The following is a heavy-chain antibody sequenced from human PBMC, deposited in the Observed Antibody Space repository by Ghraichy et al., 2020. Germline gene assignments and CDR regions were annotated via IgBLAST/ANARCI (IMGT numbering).Heavy chain of an antibody. Sequence: ASVKVSCKASGYAFTSYHIHWVRQAPGQGLEWMGMINPSGGRTSYAQKFQGRVTMTRDTSTSTVYMELSCLRSEDTAVYSCARVGAAASWLDPWGQGTLVTVSS. V-gene: IGHV1-46*01. CDR3: ARVGAAASWLDP. CDR2: INPSGGRT. CDR1: GYAFTSYH. D-gene: IGHD6-13*01. J-gene: IGHJ5*02.